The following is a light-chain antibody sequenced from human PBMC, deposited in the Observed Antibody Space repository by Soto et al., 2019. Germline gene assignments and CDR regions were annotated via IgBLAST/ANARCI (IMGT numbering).Light chain of an antibody. CDR1: QSISSY. CDR3: QQSYSTLIT. CDR2: AAS. J-gene: IGKJ3*01. V-gene: IGKV1-39*01. Sequence: DIQMTQSPSSLSASVGDRVTITCRASQSISSYLNWYQQKPGKAPKLLIYAASNLQSGVPSRFSGSGSGTDFTLTISSLQPEDFATYYCQQSYSTLITFGPGTRWIS.